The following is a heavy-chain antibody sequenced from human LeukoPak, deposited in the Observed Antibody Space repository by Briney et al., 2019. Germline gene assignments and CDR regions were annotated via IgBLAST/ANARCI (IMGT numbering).Heavy chain of an antibody. J-gene: IGHJ5*02. CDR2: ISGYNGNT. V-gene: IGHV1-18*01. D-gene: IGHD6-19*01. Sequence: ASVKVSCKASGYTFTNYGISWVRQAPGQGLELMGWISGYNGNTNYAKKLQDRVTMTTDTSTSTAYMELKTLRSDETAVYYCARETVAGTNWYDPWGQGTLVTVSS. CDR1: GYTFTNYG. CDR3: ARETVAGTNWYDP.